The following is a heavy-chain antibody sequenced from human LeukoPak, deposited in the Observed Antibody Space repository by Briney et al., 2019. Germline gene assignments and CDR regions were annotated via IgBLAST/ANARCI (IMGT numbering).Heavy chain of an antibody. CDR2: IYYSGST. CDR3: ARVGRITMVRGALDY. D-gene: IGHD3-10*01. V-gene: IGHV4-39*07. CDR1: GGSISSGSYY. Sequence: SETLSLTCTVSGGSISSGSYYWGWIRQPPGKGLEWIGSIYYSGSTYYNPSLKSRVTISVDTSKNQFSLKLSSVTAADTAVYYCARVGRITMVRGALDYWGQGTLVTVSS. J-gene: IGHJ4*02.